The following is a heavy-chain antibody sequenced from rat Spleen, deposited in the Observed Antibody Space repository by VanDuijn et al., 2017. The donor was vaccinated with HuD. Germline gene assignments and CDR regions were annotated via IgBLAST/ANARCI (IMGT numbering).Heavy chain of an antibody. D-gene: IGHD1-1*01. J-gene: IGHJ1*01. V-gene: IGHV2-72*01. CDR3: ARHWYYSGEGYFDL. CDR2: IWAAGIT. CDR1: GFSLTTNS. Sequence: QVQLKESGPGLVQPSQTLSLTCTVSGFSLTTNSVHWVRQPPGKGLERMGTIWAAGITTYNSVVQSRLIISRDTSKSQIFLKMNSLQPEDTGTYYCARHWYYSGEGYFDLWGPGTMVTVSS.